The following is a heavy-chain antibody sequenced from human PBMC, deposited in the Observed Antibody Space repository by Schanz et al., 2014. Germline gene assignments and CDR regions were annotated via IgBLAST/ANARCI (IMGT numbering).Heavy chain of an antibody. CDR1: GYNITSND. V-gene: IGHV1-18*01. D-gene: IGHD5-12*01. Sequence: QVHLVQSGAEVKKPGASVKVSCKASGYNITSNDVTWVRQAPGQGLEWMGWISPYNGNTNYAQKLQGRVTMTADTSTSTAYMDLRSLRSDDTALYYCTRGPLGTSPWGQGTLVTVSS. J-gene: IGHJ5*02. CDR3: TRGPLGTSP. CDR2: ISPYNGNT.